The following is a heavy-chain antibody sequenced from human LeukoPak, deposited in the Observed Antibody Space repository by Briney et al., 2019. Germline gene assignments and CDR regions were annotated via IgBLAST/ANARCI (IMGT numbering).Heavy chain of an antibody. CDR3: ARERSYYDSSGERWIDP. CDR1: GYTFTSYD. V-gene: IGHV1-8*01. CDR2: MNPNSGNT. D-gene: IGHD3-22*01. Sequence: ASVKVSCKASGYTFTSYDINWVRQATGQGLEWMGWMNPNSGNTGYAQKFQGRVTMTRNTSISTAYMELSSLRSEDTAVYYCARERSYYDSSGERWIDPWGQGTLVTVSS. J-gene: IGHJ5*02.